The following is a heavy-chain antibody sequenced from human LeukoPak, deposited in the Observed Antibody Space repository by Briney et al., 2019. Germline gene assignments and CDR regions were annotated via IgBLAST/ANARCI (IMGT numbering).Heavy chain of an antibody. CDR2: VYYSGST. J-gene: IGHJ3*02. CDR3: ARHLHYYDSSGYYHTGAFDI. V-gene: IGHV4-59*08. Sequence: SETLSLTCTVSGGSMSPYHWGWIRQPPGKGLEWTGYVYYSGSTNYNPSLKSRVTISVDTSKNQFSLKLSSVTAADTAVYYCARHLHYYDSSGYYHTGAFDIWGQGTMVTVSS. CDR1: GGSMSPYH. D-gene: IGHD3-22*01.